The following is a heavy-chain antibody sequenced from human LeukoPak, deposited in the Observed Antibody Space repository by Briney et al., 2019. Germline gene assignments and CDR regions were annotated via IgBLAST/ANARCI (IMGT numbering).Heavy chain of an antibody. Sequence: GGSLRLSCAASGFTFSSYAMSWIRQAPGKGLEWVSAISGSGGSTYYADSVKGRFTISRDNAKNSLYLQMNSLRAEDTAVYYCARDAPSYLATDAFDIWGQGTMVTVSS. J-gene: IGHJ3*02. V-gene: IGHV3-23*01. CDR2: ISGSGGST. CDR3: ARDAPSYLATDAFDI. CDR1: GFTFSSYA.